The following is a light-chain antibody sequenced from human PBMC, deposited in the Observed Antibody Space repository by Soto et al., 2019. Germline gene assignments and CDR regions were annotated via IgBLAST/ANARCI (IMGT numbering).Light chain of an antibody. V-gene: IGKV1-5*03. Sequence: DIQMTQSPSTLSASVGGRVTITCRASQRISSWLAWYQQKPGKAPKLLIYKASNLQSGVPSRFSGTGSATEFTLTISSLQPDDFATYYCQQYNDYPYTFGQGTKVDIK. CDR1: QRISSW. J-gene: IGKJ2*01. CDR2: KAS. CDR3: QQYNDYPYT.